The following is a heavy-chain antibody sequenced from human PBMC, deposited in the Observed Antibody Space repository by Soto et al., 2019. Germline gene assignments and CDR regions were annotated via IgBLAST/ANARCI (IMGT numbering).Heavy chain of an antibody. CDR1: GGPIRSSSHY. D-gene: IGHD5-12*01. CDR3: ARDGRGYSGYSYDS. V-gene: IGHV4-61*01. CDR2: ISFSGTT. J-gene: IGHJ4*02. Sequence: PSETLSLTCTVSGGPIRSSSHYWSWIRQPPGKGLEWIGYISFSGTTNYNPSLKSRVTISLDTSKTQFSLKLSSVTAADTAVYYCARDGRGYSGYSYDSWGQGTLVTVSS.